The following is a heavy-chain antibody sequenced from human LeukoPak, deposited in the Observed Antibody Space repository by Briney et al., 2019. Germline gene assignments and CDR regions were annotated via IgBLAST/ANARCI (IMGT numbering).Heavy chain of an antibody. CDR2: IYYSGST. V-gene: IGHV4-59*01. CDR1: GGSISSYY. J-gene: IGHJ3*02. CDR3: ARERMAADHALDI. D-gene: IGHD6-13*01. Sequence: SETLSLTCTVSGGSISSYYWSWIRQPPGKGLEWIGYIYYSGSTNYNPSLKSRVTIAVDTSKNQFSLKLSSVTAADTAVYYCARERMAADHALDIWGQGTMVTVSS.